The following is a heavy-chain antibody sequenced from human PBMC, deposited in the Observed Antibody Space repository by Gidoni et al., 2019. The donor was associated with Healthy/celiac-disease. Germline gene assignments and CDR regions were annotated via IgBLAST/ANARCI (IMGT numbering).Heavy chain of an antibody. CDR1: GFPFSDHY. J-gene: IGHJ5*02. Sequence: QVQLVESGGGLVKPGGSLRLSCPASGFPFSDHYMSWNRQAPGKELGWVSYISSSGSTIYYADSVKGRFTISRDNAKNSLYLQMNSLRAEDTAVYYCARDREEYNWNDVLWFDPWGQGTLVTVSS. V-gene: IGHV3-11*01. CDR2: ISSSGSTI. CDR3: ARDREEYNWNDVLWFDP. D-gene: IGHD1-1*01.